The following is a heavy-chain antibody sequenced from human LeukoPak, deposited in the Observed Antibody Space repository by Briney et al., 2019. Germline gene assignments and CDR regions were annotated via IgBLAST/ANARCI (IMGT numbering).Heavy chain of an antibody. CDR2: IFYSGNT. J-gene: IGHJ3*02. CDR3: AGYASSGRRDAFDI. CDR1: GGSINSSSYY. V-gene: IGHV4-39*01. D-gene: IGHD3-22*01. Sequence: SETLSLTCTVSGGSINSSSYYWGWIRQPPGKGLEWIGSIFYSGNTYDNPSLKSRVTISVDTSKNQFSLKLNSVTAADTAVYYCAGYASSGRRDAFDIWGQGTMVTVSS.